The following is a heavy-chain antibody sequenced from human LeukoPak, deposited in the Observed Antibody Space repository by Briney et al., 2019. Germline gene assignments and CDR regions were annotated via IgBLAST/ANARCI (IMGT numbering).Heavy chain of an antibody. J-gene: IGHJ6*03. Sequence: GGSLRLSCAASGFTFSSYEMNWVRQAPGKGLEWVSYISSSSSTIYYADSVKGRFTISRDNAKNSLYLQMNSLRAEDTAVYYCASTIFGVVYDYYYYMDVWGKGTTVTVSS. V-gene: IGHV3-48*01. CDR1: GFTFSSYE. D-gene: IGHD3-3*01. CDR3: ASTIFGVVYDYYYYMDV. CDR2: ISSSSSTI.